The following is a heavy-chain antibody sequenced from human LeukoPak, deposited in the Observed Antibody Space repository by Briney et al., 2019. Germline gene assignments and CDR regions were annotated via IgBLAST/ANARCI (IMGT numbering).Heavy chain of an antibody. D-gene: IGHD6-19*01. CDR1: GFTFSSYW. CDR2: IKQYGSEK. CDR3: ARDWLAKIAVAGNFDP. V-gene: IGHV3-7*01. J-gene: IGHJ5*02. Sequence: GGSLRLSCAASGFTFSSYWMSWVRQAPGKGLEGVANIKQYGSEKYYVDSVKGRVTLSRENDKKSLYLQMNSLRAEETAVYYCARDWLAKIAVAGNFDPWGQGTLVTVSS.